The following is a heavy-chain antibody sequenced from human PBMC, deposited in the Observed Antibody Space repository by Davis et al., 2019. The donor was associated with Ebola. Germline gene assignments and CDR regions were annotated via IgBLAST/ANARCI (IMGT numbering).Heavy chain of an antibody. D-gene: IGHD4-11*01. CDR3: AREGYTVPDYYYYGMDV. J-gene: IGHJ6*02. CDR1: GGSFSGYY. Sequence: SETLSLTCAVYGGSFSGYYWSWIRQPPGKGLEWIGSIYYSGSTNYNPSLKSRVTISVDTSKNQFSLKLSSVTAADTAVYYCAREGYTVPDYYYYGMDVWGQGTTVTVSS. CDR2: IYYSGST. V-gene: IGHV4-34*01.